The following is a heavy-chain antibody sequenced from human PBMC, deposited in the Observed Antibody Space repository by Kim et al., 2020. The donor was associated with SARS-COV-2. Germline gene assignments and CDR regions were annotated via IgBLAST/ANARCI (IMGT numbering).Heavy chain of an antibody. CDR2: ISYDGSNK. V-gene: IGHV3-30*18. D-gene: IGHD2-21*02. CDR1: GFTFSSYG. Sequence: GGSLRLSCAASGFTFSSYGMHWVRQAPGKGLEWVAVISYDGSNKYYADSVKGRFTISRDNSKNTLYLQMNSLRAEDTAVYYCAKDVVTASHDAFDIWGQGTMVTVSS. J-gene: IGHJ3*02. CDR3: AKDVVTASHDAFDI.